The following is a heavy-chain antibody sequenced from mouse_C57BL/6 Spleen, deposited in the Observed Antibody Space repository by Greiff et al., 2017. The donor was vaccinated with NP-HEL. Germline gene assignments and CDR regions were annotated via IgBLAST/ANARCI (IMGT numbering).Heavy chain of an antibody. Sequence: DVKLVESGPGLVKPSQSLSLTCSVTGYSITSGYYWNWIRQFPGNKLEWMGYISYDGSNNYNPSLKNRISITRDTSKNQFFLKLNSVTTEDTATYYCARGGSSSLMDYWGQGTSVTVSS. CDR1: GYSITSGYY. D-gene: IGHD1-1*01. CDR2: ISYDGSN. J-gene: IGHJ4*01. V-gene: IGHV3-6*01. CDR3: ARGGSSSLMDY.